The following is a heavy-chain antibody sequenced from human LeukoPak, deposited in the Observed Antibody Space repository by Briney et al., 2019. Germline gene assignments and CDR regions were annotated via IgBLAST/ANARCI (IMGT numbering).Heavy chain of an antibody. CDR2: FDPEDGET. D-gene: IGHD6-19*01. Sequence: GASVKVSCKVSGYTLTESSMHWVRQAPGKGLEWMGGFDPEDGETIYAQKFQGRVTMTEDTSTDTAYMELSSLRSEDTAVYYCATDLDIAVAGTIFDYWGQGTLVTVSS. J-gene: IGHJ4*02. V-gene: IGHV1-24*01. CDR1: GYTLTESS. CDR3: ATDLDIAVAGTIFDY.